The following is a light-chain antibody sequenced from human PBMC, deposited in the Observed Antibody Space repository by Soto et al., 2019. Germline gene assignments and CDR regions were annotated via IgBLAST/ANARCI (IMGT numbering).Light chain of an antibody. Sequence: DVVMTQSPLSLSVTLGQPATISCRSSQGLVYSDGNTFLNWFHQRPGQSPRRLIDQVSNRGSGVPDRFSGSGSGTDDTLTISRVEAEDGGIYYCVRGTHWPWTFGQGTKVEIK. CDR3: VRGTHWPWT. CDR1: QGLVYSDGNTF. V-gene: IGKV2-30*01. CDR2: QVS. J-gene: IGKJ1*01.